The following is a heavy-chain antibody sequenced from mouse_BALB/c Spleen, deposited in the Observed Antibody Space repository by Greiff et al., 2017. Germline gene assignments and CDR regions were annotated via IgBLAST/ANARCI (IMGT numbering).Heavy chain of an antibody. D-gene: IGHD2-1*01. J-gene: IGHJ4*01. CDR2: ISSGSSTI. CDR3: ARSDLYGNYVRYAMDY. Sequence: DVHLVESGGGLVQPGGSRKLSCAASGFTFSSFGMHWVRQAPEKGLEWVAYISSGSSTIYYADTVKGRFTISRDNPKNTLFLQMTSLRSEDTAMYYCARSDLYGNYVRYAMDYWGQGTSVTVSS. V-gene: IGHV5-17*02. CDR1: GFTFSSFG.